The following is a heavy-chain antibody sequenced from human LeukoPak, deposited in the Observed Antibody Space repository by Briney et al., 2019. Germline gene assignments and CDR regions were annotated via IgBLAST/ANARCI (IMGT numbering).Heavy chain of an antibody. J-gene: IGHJ4*02. CDR1: GFSFSTYS. D-gene: IGHD2-2*01. CDR2: ISSSGSTI. CDR3: ARWSGSTTRNFDY. Sequence: GGSLRLSCAASGFSFSTYSMNWVRQAPGKGLEWVSYISSSGSTIYYADSVKGRFTASRDNAKNSLYLQMNSLRAEDTAVYYSARWSGSTTRNFDYWGQGTLVTVSS. V-gene: IGHV3-48*01.